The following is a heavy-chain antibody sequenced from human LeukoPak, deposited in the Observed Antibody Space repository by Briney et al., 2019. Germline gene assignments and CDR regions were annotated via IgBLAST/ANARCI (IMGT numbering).Heavy chain of an antibody. J-gene: IGHJ3*02. CDR3: ARDALSYSSGWYQGSGGAFDI. D-gene: IGHD6-19*01. CDR1: GGSISSYY. Sequence: SETLSLTCTVSGGSISSYYWSWIRQPAGKGLEWIGRIYTSGSTNYNPSLKSRVTMSVDTSKNQFSLKLSSVTAADTAVYYCARDALSYSSGWYQGSGGAFDIWGQGTMVTVSS. V-gene: IGHV4-4*07. CDR2: IYTSGST.